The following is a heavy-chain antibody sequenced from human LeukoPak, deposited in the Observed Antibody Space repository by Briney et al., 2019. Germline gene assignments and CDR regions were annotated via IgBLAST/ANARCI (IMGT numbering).Heavy chain of an antibody. CDR1: GGSISSGGYY. CDR2: IYYSGST. D-gene: IGHD6-13*01. Sequence: SETLSLTCTVSGGSISSGGYYWSWIRRHPGKGLGWIGYIYYSGSTYYNPSLKSRVTISVDTSKNQFSLKLSSVTAADTAVYYCARDRQRYSSNQSVAFDIWGQGTMVTVSS. V-gene: IGHV4-31*03. J-gene: IGHJ3*02. CDR3: ARDRQRYSSNQSVAFDI.